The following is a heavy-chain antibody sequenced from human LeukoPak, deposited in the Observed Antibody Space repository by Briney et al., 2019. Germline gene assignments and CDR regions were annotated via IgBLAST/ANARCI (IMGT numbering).Heavy chain of an antibody. J-gene: IGHJ4*02. V-gene: IGHV3-7*03. D-gene: IGHD2-2*02. CDR1: GFTFSSYW. CDR2: IKQDGSEK. CDR3: AARDCSSSSCYRFDY. Sequence: GGSLRLSCAASGFTFSSYWMSWVRQAPGKGLEWVANIKQDGSEKYYVDSVKGRFTISRGNSKNTLYLQMDSLRAEDTAVYYCAARDCSSSSCYRFDYWGQGTLITVSS.